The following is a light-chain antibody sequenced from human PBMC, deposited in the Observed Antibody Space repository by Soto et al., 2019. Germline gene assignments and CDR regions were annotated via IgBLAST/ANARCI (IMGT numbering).Light chain of an antibody. CDR1: SSDVGGYKY. Sequence: QSVLTQPASVSGSPGQPITISCTGTSSDVGGYKYVSWYQQHPDKAPKPIIFEVSNRPSGISSRFSGSKSGNTASLTISGLQAEDEADYYCASYTSSSTSVIFGRGTKLTVL. CDR3: ASYTSSSTSVI. CDR2: EVS. J-gene: IGLJ2*01. V-gene: IGLV2-14*01.